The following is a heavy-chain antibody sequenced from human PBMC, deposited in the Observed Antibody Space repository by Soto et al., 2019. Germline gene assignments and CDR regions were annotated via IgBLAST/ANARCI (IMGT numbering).Heavy chain of an antibody. CDR1: GYTFTRYY. J-gene: IGHJ1*01. Sequence: QVQLVQSGAEVKKPGASVKVSCKASGYTFTRYYIHWVRQAPGQGLEWMGMINPSGGTTSYAQNFQCRVTMTKDTSTSTLYMALSSLRSEDTAVYYCTRTLNTKPTQYFQHCGHGTLVTVYS. V-gene: IGHV1-46*03. CDR3: TRTLNTKPTQYFQH. CDR2: INPSGGTT.